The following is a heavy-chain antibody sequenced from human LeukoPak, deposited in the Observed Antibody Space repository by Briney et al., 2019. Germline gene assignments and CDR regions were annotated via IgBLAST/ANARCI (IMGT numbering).Heavy chain of an antibody. CDR3: ARAPSRGIGDFWSGYFPLDY. D-gene: IGHD3-3*01. V-gene: IGHV3-66*01. J-gene: IGHJ4*02. CDR1: GFTFSNNY. Sequence: GRSLRLSCAASGFTFSNNYMNWVRQAPGKGLEWVSIIYSGGATYYADSVKGRFTISRDNAKNSLYLQMNSLRAEDTAVYYCARAPSRGIGDFWSGYFPLDYWGQGTLVTVSS. CDR2: IYSGGAT.